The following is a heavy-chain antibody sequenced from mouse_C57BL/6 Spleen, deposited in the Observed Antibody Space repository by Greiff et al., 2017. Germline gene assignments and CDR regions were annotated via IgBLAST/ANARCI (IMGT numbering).Heavy chain of an antibody. J-gene: IGHJ1*03. CDR2: IYPGDGDT. CDR1: GYAFSSSW. CDR3: ARSGYYSNYWYFEV. Sequence: VQLQQSGPELVKPGASVKISCKASGYAFSSSWMNWVKQRPGKGLEWIGRIYPGDGDTNYNGKFKGKATLTADKSSSTAYMQLSSLTSEDSAVYFCARSGYYSNYWYFEVWGTGTTVTVSS. V-gene: IGHV1-82*01. D-gene: IGHD2-5*01.